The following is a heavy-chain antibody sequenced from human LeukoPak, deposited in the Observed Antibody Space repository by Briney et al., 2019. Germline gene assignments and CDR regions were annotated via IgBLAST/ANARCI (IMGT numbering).Heavy chain of an antibody. J-gene: IGHJ4*02. D-gene: IGHD6-19*01. Sequence: SGPTLVKPTQTLTLTCTFSGFSLSTTGEGVGWIRQPPGKALEWLALIYWNDDKRYISSLKSRLTITKDTSKNQVVLTMTNMDPVDTATYYCANMAKPEQWLVTFDYWGRGILVTVSS. CDR3: ANMAKPEQWLVTFDY. V-gene: IGHV2-5*01. CDR1: GFSLSTTGEG. CDR2: IYWNDDK.